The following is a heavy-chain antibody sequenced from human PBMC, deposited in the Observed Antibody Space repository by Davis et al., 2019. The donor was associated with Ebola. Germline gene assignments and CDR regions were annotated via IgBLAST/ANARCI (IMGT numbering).Heavy chain of an antibody. CDR2: MYHSGST. D-gene: IGHD1-26*01. Sequence: MPSETLSLTCTVSGGSIGTTSYYWGWIRQPPGKGLEWIASMYHSGSTYYNPPLKSRVTISVDTSKNQLSLKLSSVTAADTAIYYCARHRGPVGATSWFDPWGQGILVTVSS. J-gene: IGHJ5*02. CDR1: GGSIGTTSYY. CDR3: ARHRGPVGATSWFDP. V-gene: IGHV4-39*01.